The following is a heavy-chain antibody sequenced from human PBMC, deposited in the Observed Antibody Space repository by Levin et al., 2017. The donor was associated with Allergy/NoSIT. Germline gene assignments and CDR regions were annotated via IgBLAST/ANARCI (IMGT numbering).Heavy chain of an antibody. Sequence: ASVKVSCKASGYTFTGYYMHWVRQAPGQGLEWMGWINPNSGGTNYAQKFQGRVTMTRDTSISTAYMELSRLRSDDTAVYYCARSSMIVAYYGMDVWGQGTTVTVSS. J-gene: IGHJ6*02. CDR2: INPNSGGT. CDR3: ARSSMIVAYYGMDV. V-gene: IGHV1-2*02. D-gene: IGHD3-22*01. CDR1: GYTFTGYY.